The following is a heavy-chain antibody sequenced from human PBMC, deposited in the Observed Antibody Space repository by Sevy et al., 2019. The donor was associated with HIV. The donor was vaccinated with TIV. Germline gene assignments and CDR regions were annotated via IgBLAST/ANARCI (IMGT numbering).Heavy chain of an antibody. V-gene: IGHV5-10-1*01. Sequence: GESLKISCKGSGYTFTSYWISWVRQMLGKGLEWMGRIDPSDSYTHYNPSFQGHVTISVDKSINTAYLQWSSLKASDTAMYYCARTGDSSGRDNCFDPWGQGTLVTVSS. J-gene: IGHJ5*02. D-gene: IGHD3-22*01. CDR1: GYTFTSYW. CDR3: ARTGDSSGRDNCFDP. CDR2: IDPSDSYT.